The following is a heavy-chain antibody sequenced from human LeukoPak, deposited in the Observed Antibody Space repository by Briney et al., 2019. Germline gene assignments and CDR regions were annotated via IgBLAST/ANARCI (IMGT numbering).Heavy chain of an antibody. Sequence: GRSLRLSCAASGFAFSSYGMHWVRQAPGKGLERVAVISYDGSNKYYADSVKGRFTISRDNSKNTLYLQMNSLRAEDTAVYYCAKDGPNSGYNFDYWGQGTLVTVSS. CDR2: ISYDGSNK. CDR3: AKDGPNSGYNFDY. J-gene: IGHJ4*02. CDR1: GFAFSSYG. V-gene: IGHV3-30*18. D-gene: IGHD5-12*01.